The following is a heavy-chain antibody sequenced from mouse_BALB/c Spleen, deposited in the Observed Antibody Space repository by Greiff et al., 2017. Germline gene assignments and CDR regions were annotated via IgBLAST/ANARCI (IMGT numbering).Heavy chain of an antibody. J-gene: IGHJ1*01. CDR1: GFTFSNYW. CDR3: TRHYRYDDWYFDV. Sequence: EVQVVESGGGLVQPGGSMKLSCVASGFTFSNYWMNWVRQSPEKGLEWVAEIRLKSNNYATHYAESVKGRFTISRDDSKSSVYLQMNNLRAEDTGIYYCTRHYRYDDWYFDVWGAGTTVTVSS. V-gene: IGHV6-6*02. CDR2: IRLKSNNYAT. D-gene: IGHD2-14*01.